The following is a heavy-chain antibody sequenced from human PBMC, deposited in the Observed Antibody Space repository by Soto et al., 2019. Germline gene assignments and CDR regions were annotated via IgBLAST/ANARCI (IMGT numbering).Heavy chain of an antibody. J-gene: IGHJ4*02. CDR2: IVVGSGNT. V-gene: IGHV1-58*01. D-gene: IGHD6-13*01. Sequence: ASVKVSCKASGFTFTSSAVQWVRQARGQRLEWIGWIVVGSGNTNYAQKFQERVTITRDMSTSTAYMELSSLRSEDTAVYYCAADGHGSSSWYGVVDYWGQGTLVTVSS. CDR3: AADGHGSSSWYGVVDY. CDR1: GFTFTSSA.